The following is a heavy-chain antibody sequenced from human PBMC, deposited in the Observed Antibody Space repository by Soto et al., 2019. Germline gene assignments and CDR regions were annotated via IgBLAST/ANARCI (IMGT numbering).Heavy chain of an antibody. V-gene: IGHV3-11*04. Sequence: GGSLRLSCAASGFTFSDYYMSWVRQAPGKGLEWVSCINSNGSTTYYADSVKGRFTITRDTAENTLYLKMNSLRAEDTAVYYCARSPGGYYIDWGQGTMVTVSS. CDR2: INSNGSTT. CDR1: GFTFSDYY. D-gene: IGHD3-9*01. CDR3: ARSPGGYYID. J-gene: IGHJ3*01.